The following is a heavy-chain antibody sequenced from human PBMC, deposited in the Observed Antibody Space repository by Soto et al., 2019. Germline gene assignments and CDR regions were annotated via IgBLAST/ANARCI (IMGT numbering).Heavy chain of an antibody. J-gene: IGHJ4*02. D-gene: IGHD6-19*01. V-gene: IGHV4-39*07. CDR1: GGPISSSDYW. Sequence: SETLSLTCTVSGGPISSSDYWWGWIRQPPGKGLEWIGNIYYTGSTNYNPSLKSRVTISVDTSKNQFSLKLSSVTAADTAVYYCARDSSGWPDYWGQGTLVTVSS. CDR3: ARDSSGWPDY. CDR2: IYYTGST.